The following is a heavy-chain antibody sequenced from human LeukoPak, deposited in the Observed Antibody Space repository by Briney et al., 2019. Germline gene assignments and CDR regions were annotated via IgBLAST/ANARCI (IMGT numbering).Heavy chain of an antibody. D-gene: IGHD3-10*01. CDR2: INPSGGST. CDR3: ARDRRAMVRGVIINWFDP. CDR1: GYTFTSYY. J-gene: IGHJ5*02. V-gene: IGHV1-46*01. Sequence: ASVKVSCKASGYTFTSYYMHWVRQARGQGLEWMGIINPSGGSTSYAQKFQGRVTMTRDTSTSTVYMELSSLRSEDTAVYYCARDRRAMVRGVIINWFDPWGQGTLVTVSS.